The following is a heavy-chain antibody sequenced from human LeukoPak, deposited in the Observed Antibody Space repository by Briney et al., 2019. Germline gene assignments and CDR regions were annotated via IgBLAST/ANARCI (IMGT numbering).Heavy chain of an antibody. Sequence: GGSLRLSCAASGFTFSSYAMHWVRQAPGKGLEWVAVISYDGSNKYYADSVKGRFTISRDNSKNTLYLQMNSLRAEDTAVYYCAKELTHYDILTGLDYWGQGTLVTVSS. D-gene: IGHD3-9*01. CDR2: ISYDGSNK. V-gene: IGHV3-30-3*01. J-gene: IGHJ4*02. CDR3: AKELTHYDILTGLDY. CDR1: GFTFSSYA.